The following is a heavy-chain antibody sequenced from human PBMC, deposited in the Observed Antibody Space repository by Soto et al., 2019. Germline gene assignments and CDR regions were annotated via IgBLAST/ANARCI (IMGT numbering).Heavy chain of an antibody. CDR1: GGSISSYY. V-gene: IGHV4-59*01. CDR2: IYYSGST. Sequence: SETLSLTCPVAGGSISSYYWSWIRQPPGKGLEWIGYIYYSGSTNYNPSLKSRVTISVDTSKNQFSLKLSSVTAADTAVYYCARHKYCSSTSCLYYYYYYMDVWGKGTTVTVSS. J-gene: IGHJ6*03. CDR3: ARHKYCSSTSCLYYYYYYMDV. D-gene: IGHD2-2*01.